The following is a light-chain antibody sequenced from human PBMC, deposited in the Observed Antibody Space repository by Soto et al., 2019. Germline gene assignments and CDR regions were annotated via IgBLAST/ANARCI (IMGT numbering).Light chain of an antibody. CDR2: AVS. Sequence: QSVLTQPASVSGSPGQAITISCSGSSSDVGAHNFVSWDQHHPGKAPKSMIYAVSNRPSGVSNRFSGSKSGNTASLTISGLQAEDEADYYCNSYTSSNTYVFGSGTKVTVL. J-gene: IGLJ1*01. V-gene: IGLV2-14*01. CDR3: NSYTSSNTYV. CDR1: SSDVGAHNF.